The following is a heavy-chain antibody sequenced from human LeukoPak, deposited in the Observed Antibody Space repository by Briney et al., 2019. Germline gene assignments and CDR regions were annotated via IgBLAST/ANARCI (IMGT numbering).Heavy chain of an antibody. V-gene: IGHV3-66*04. J-gene: IGHJ4*02. CDR1: GFIVSDRY. CDR2: IYHSGTT. CDR3: AIQAMIGIRDDY. D-gene: IGHD3-3*02. Sequence: PGGSLRLSCTASGFIVSDRYMTWARQAPGRGLEWVSLIYHSGTTYYADSVKGRFTISRDTSKNTLYLEMNSLRVEDTAIYYCAIQAMIGIRDDYWGQGIMVTVSS.